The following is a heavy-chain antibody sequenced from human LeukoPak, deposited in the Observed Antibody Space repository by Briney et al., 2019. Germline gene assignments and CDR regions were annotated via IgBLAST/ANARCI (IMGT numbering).Heavy chain of an antibody. D-gene: IGHD2-2*01. V-gene: IGHV4-59*08. J-gene: IGHJ6*03. CDR1: GGSISSYY. CDR2: IYYSGST. CDR3: ARQRGSTSSQGYYYYYYMDV. Sequence: PSETLSLTCTVSGGSISSYYWSWIRQPPGKGLEWIGYIYYSGSTNYNPSLKSRVTISVDTSKNQFSLKLSSVTAADTAVYYCARQRGSTSSQGYYYYYYMDVWGKGTTITVSS.